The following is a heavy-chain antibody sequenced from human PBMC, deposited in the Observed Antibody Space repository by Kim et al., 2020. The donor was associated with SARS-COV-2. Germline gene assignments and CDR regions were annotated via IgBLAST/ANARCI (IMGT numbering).Heavy chain of an antibody. CDR1: GFTFSSYG. Sequence: GGSLRLSCAASGFTFSSYGMHWVRQAPGKGLEWVAVIWYDGSNKYYADSVKGRFTISRDNSKNTLYLQMNSLRAEDTAVYYCARVHTIFGVDDAFDIWGQGTMVTVSS. J-gene: IGHJ3*02. D-gene: IGHD3-3*01. V-gene: IGHV3-33*01. CDR3: ARVHTIFGVDDAFDI. CDR2: IWYDGSNK.